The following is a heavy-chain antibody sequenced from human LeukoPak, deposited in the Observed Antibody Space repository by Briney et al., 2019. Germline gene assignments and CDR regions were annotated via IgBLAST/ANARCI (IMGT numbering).Heavy chain of an antibody. V-gene: IGHV1-2*02. CDR1: GYTFTDFY. D-gene: IGHD6-13*01. CDR3: ARGVGSSWFDP. Sequence: ASVKVSCKASGYTFTDFYVHWVRQAPGQGLEWMGWINPNSGGGSFAQSFQGRVTMTRDTATSTAYMELRRLTSDDTAVYYCARGVGSSWFDPWGQGALVTVSS. CDR2: INPNSGGG. J-gene: IGHJ5*02.